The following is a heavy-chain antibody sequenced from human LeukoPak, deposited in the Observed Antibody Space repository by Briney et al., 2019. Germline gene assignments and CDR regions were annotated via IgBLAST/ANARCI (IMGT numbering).Heavy chain of an antibody. D-gene: IGHD5-24*01. CDR3: ARHIDGYIHFDY. Sequence: SETLSLTCTVSGGSISSYYWSWIQQPAGKGLEWIGYIYDSGSTNYNPSLKSRVTISVDTSKNQFSLKLSSVTAADTAVYYCARHIDGYIHFDYWGQGTLVTVSS. J-gene: IGHJ4*02. CDR2: IYDSGST. V-gene: IGHV4-59*08. CDR1: GGSISSYY.